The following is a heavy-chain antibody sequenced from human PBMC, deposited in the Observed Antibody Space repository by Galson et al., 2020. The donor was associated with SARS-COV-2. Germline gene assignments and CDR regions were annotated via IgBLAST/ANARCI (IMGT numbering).Heavy chain of an antibody. D-gene: IGHD6-13*01. Sequence: SETLSLTCTVSGGSISSSSYFWGWIRRPPGKGLEWIGSIYFSGSTYYNPSLKSRVTISVDTSKSQFSLKLSSVTAADTAVYYCARHSRYSSSWYLDYWGQGTLVTVSS. CDR2: IYFSGST. CDR3: ARHSRYSSSWYLDY. J-gene: IGHJ4*02. V-gene: IGHV4-39*01. CDR1: GGSISSSSYF.